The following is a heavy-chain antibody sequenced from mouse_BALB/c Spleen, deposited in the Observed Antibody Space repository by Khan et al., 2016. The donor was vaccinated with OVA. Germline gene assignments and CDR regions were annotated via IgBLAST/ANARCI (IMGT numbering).Heavy chain of an antibody. CDR3: ARLAYYYDSEGFAY. Sequence: EVELVESGGDLVKPEGSLKLSCVASGFTFSTYGMSWVRQTPDKRLEWVATISSGGSCTYYPDSVQGRFTISRDNAKNTLYLQMSSLKSEDTAMFYCARLAYYYDSEGFAYWGQGTLVTVSA. CDR2: ISSGGSCT. D-gene: IGHD1-1*01. J-gene: IGHJ3*01. CDR1: GFTFSTYG. V-gene: IGHV5-6*01.